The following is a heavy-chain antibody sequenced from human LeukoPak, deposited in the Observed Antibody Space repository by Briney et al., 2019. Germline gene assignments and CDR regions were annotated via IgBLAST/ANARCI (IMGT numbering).Heavy chain of an antibody. J-gene: IGHJ3*02. Sequence: SGGSLRLSCAASGFTFSSYSMNWVRQAPGKGLEWVSSITRSNYIYYADSVKGRFTISRDNAKNSLYLQMNSLRAEDTAVYYCEGIGYCSGGSCYSSDAFDIWGQGTMVTVSS. CDR1: GFTFSSYS. CDR3: EGIGYCSGGSCYSSDAFDI. CDR2: ITRSNYI. V-gene: IGHV3-21*06. D-gene: IGHD2-15*01.